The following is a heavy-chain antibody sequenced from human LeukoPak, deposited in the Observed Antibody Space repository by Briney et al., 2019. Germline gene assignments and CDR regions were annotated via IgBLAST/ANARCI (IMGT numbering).Heavy chain of an antibody. V-gene: IGHV3-7*03. Sequence: GGSLRLSCAASGFTFSSYSMNWVRQAPGKGLEWVANIREDGSGKYYVESVKGRFTISRDNAKNSLYLQMNSLRAEDTAVYYRARGRSTDYWGQGTLVTVSS. CDR1: GFTFSSYS. J-gene: IGHJ4*02. CDR2: IREDGSGK. D-gene: IGHD3-10*01. CDR3: ARGRSTDY.